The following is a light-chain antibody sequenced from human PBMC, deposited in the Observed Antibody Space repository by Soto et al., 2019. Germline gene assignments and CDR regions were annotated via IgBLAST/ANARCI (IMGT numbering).Light chain of an antibody. CDR3: AAWDDSLSGRRGV. Sequence: QSVLTQPPSASGTPGQRVTISCSGSSSNIGSNYVYWYQQLPGTAPKLLIYSNNQRPSGVPDRFSGSKSGTSASLAISGLRSEDEADYYCAAWDDSLSGRRGVFGNGTKVTV. CDR2: SNN. V-gene: IGLV1-47*02. CDR1: SSNIGSNY. J-gene: IGLJ1*01.